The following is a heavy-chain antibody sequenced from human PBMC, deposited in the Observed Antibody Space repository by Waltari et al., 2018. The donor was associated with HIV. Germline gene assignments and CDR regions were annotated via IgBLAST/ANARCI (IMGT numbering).Heavy chain of an antibody. Sequence: QVQLQQWGAGLLKPSETLSLTCAVYGGSFSGYYWSWIRQPPGKGLEWIGKIKHVGSSNHNPSPKSRVTISVDTSKNQFSLKLSSVTAADTAVYYCARGVDTAMVTVDYWGQGTLVTVSS. D-gene: IGHD5-18*01. CDR2: IKHVGSS. CDR1: GGSFSGYY. V-gene: IGHV4-34*01. J-gene: IGHJ4*02. CDR3: ARGVDTAMVTVDY.